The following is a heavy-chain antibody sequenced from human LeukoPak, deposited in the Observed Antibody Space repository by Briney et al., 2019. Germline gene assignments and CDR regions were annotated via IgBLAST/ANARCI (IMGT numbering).Heavy chain of an antibody. V-gene: IGHV3-9*01. CDR1: GFTFDDYA. Sequence: GGSLRLSCAASGFTFDDYAMHWVRQAPGKGLEWVSGISWNSGSIGYADSVKGRFTISRDNAKNSLYLQMNSLRAGDTALYYCAKGDSSRYPDAFDIWGQGTMVTVSS. J-gene: IGHJ3*02. CDR3: AKGDSSRYPDAFDI. CDR2: ISWNSGSI. D-gene: IGHD3-9*01.